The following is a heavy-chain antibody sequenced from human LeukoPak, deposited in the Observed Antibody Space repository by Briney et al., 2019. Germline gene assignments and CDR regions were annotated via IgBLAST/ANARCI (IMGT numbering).Heavy chain of an antibody. D-gene: IGHD1-20*01. Sequence: PGGSLRLSCAASGFTFSSYNMNWVRQAPGKGLEWVSSISSSSSYIYYADSVKGRFTISRDNAKNSLYLQMNSLRAEDTAVYYCARDPRGYNWNDVSDAFDIWGQGTMVTVSS. J-gene: IGHJ3*02. CDR2: ISSSSSYI. CDR1: GFTFSSYN. CDR3: ARDPRGYNWNDVSDAFDI. V-gene: IGHV3-21*01.